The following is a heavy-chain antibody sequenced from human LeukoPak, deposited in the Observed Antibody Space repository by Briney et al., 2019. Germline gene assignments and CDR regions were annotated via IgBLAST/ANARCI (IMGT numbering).Heavy chain of an antibody. CDR2: IYYSGST. CDR1: GGSISSGDYY. CDR3: ARRTYYYDSSGLEFDI. D-gene: IGHD3-22*01. J-gene: IGHJ3*02. V-gene: IGHV4-30-4*01. Sequence: SQTLSLTCTVSGGSISSGDYYWSWIRQPPGKGLEWIGYIYYSGSTNYNPSLKSRVTISVDTSKNQFSLKLSSVTAADTAVYYCARRTYYYDSSGLEFDIWGQGTMVTVSS.